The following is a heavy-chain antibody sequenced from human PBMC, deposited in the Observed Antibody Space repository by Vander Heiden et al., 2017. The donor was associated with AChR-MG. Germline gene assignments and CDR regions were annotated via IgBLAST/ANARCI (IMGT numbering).Heavy chain of an antibody. CDR2: VSWNSDSI. J-gene: IGHJ5*02. D-gene: IGHD4-4*01. CDR3: ARMHSNCFDP. V-gene: IGHV3-9*01. CDR1: GFPFAEYA. Sequence: EVQPVESGGGLVQAGGSLRLSCAASGFPFAEYAMHWVRQAPGKGLEWVSGVSWNSDSIDYADSVKGRFTISRDNAKNSLYLQMNSLRAEDTALYYCARMHSNCFDPWGQGTLVTVSS.